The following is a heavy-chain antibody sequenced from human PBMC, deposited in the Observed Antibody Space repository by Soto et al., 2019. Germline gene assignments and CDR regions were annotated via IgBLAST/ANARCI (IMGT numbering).Heavy chain of an antibody. CDR2: ISYDGSNK. V-gene: IGHV3-30*18. J-gene: IGHJ3*02. Sequence: PGGSLRLSCAAPGFTFSSYGMHWVRQAPGKGLEWVAVISYDGSNKYYADSVKGRFTISRDNSKNTLYLQMNSLRAEDTAVYYCAKSPGPPPYYDILTGYLGAFDIWGQGTMVTVSS. CDR1: GFTFSSYG. D-gene: IGHD3-9*01. CDR3: AKSPGPPPYYDILTGYLGAFDI.